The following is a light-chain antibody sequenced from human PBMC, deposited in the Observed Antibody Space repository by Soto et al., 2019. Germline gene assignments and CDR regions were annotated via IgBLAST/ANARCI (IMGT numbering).Light chain of an antibody. CDR3: PQYNNWWT. CDR2: CAS. V-gene: IGKV3-15*01. Sequence: EIVITQSPVTLSMSPGERDTLSCRAGESVSSNLAWYQQKPGQSPRILIYCASTSATGFPARFTGSGSGTEFTLTIRSLQFDDSAVYYCPQYNNWWTVGPGTKVDIK. J-gene: IGKJ1*01. CDR1: ESVSSN.